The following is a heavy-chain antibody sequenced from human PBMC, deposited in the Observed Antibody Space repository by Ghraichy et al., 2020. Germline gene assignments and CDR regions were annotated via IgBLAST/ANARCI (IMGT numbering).Heavy chain of an antibody. Sequence: SQTLLTCAVYGGSFSGYDWTWIRQPPGKGPEWIGEFYHRGGSNYNPSLEGRVTISVDASKNQFSLRLSSLTAADTALYYCARKPQEAPGGWGYPYYYGLDVWGQGTTVTVSS. CDR3: ARKPQEAPGGWGYPYYYGLDV. D-gene: IGHD3-16*01. CDR2: FYHRGGS. V-gene: IGHV4-34*01. J-gene: IGHJ6*02. CDR1: GGSFSGYD.